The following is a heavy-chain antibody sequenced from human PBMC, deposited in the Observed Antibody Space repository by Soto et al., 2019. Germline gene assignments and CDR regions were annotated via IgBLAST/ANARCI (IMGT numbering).Heavy chain of an antibody. J-gene: IGHJ4*02. CDR2: ISGYNGNT. Sequence: ASVKVSCKASGYTFISYGFSWVRQAPGQGLEWMGWISGYNGNTDYAQKLQGRVVMTTDTSTSTAYMELRSLRSDDTAVYYCARDRRIAAALRPFDYWGQGTRVTVSS. D-gene: IGHD6-13*01. CDR1: GYTFISYG. V-gene: IGHV1-18*01. CDR3: ARDRRIAAALRPFDY.